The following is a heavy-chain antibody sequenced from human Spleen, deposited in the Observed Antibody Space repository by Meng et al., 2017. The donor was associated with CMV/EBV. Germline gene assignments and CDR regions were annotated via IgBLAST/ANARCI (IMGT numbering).Heavy chain of an antibody. Sequence: LSLTCAASGFTFSSYSMNWVRQAPGKGLEWVSSISSSSSYIYYADSVKGRFTISRDNAKNSLYLQMNSLRAEDTAVYYCARDRYYGSSGYWIYWGQGTLVTVSS. D-gene: IGHD3-22*01. CDR3: ARDRYYGSSGYWIY. J-gene: IGHJ4*02. CDR2: ISSSSSYI. V-gene: IGHV3-21*01. CDR1: GFTFSSYS.